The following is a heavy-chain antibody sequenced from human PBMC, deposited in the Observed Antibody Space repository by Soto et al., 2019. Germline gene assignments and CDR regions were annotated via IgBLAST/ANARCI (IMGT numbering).Heavy chain of an antibody. Sequence: QITLKESGPTLVKPTQTLTLTCTFSGFSLRDYAVGVGWIRQPPGKALEWLSFIYWNDNEYYSPSLRSRLTISKDTSKNQVVLTMTNRDPVDTATYYCAHGSGCLFDYWGQGTLVTVSS. CDR2: IYWNDNE. D-gene: IGHD6-19*01. CDR1: GFSLRDYAVG. V-gene: IGHV2-5*01. J-gene: IGHJ4*02. CDR3: AHGSGCLFDY.